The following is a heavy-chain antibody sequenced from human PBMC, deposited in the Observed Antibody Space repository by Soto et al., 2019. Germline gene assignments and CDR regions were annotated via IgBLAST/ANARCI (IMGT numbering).Heavy chain of an antibody. Sequence: SETLSLTCAVSGVSIHNSHSFWGWIRQPPGKGLEFIANVYYSGGAHYNPSFKSRVTISVDTATNQVSLRMSSVTAADTAVYFCGRVVEGATRHTDFDSWGQGTLVNVSS. CDR1: GVSIHNSHSF. D-gene: IGHD2-21*01. J-gene: IGHJ5*01. CDR3: GRVVEGATRHTDFDS. CDR2: VYYSGGA. V-gene: IGHV4-39*01.